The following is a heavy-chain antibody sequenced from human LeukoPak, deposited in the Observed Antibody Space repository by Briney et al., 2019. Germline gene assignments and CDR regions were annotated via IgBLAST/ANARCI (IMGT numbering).Heavy chain of an antibody. J-gene: IGHJ4*02. CDR3: AREPFYYYDSSGYLSYFDY. D-gene: IGHD3-22*01. CDR2: IYNSGST. CDR1: GGSMNNYY. Sequence: PSETLSLTCTVSGGSMNNYYWTWIRQPPGKGLEWIGYIYNSGSTSYNPSLKSRVLTSIDTSNNQFSLQLSSVTAADTAVYYCAREPFYYYDSSGYLSYFDYWGQGTLVTVSS. V-gene: IGHV4-59*01.